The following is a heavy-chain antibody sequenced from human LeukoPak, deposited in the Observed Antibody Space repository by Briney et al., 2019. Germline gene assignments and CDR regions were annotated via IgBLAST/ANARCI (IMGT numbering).Heavy chain of an antibody. CDR1: GGSISSSSYY. J-gene: IGHJ1*01. D-gene: IGHD3-22*01. V-gene: IGHV4-39*01. CDR2: IYYSGST. CDR3: ARRRYYDGSGYLE. Sequence: SETLSLTCTVSGGSISSSSYYWGWIRQPPGKGLEWIVSIYYSGSTYYNPSLKSRVTMSVDPSNNQFSLNLRSVTAADTALYYCARRRYYDGSGYLEWGQGTLLSVSS.